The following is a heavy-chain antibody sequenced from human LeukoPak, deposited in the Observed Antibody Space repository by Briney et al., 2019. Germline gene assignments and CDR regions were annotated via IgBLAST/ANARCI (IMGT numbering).Heavy chain of an antibody. CDR1: GFTFSSYA. CDR3: AKDYYGSGRYPSGAFDI. Sequence: PGGSLRLSCAASGFTFSSYAMSWVRQAPGKGLEWVSAISGSGGSTYYADSVKGRFTISRDNSKNTLYLQMNSLRAEDTAVYYCAKDYYGSGRYPSGAFDIWGQGTVVTVSS. D-gene: IGHD3-10*01. CDR2: ISGSGGST. J-gene: IGHJ3*02. V-gene: IGHV3-23*01.